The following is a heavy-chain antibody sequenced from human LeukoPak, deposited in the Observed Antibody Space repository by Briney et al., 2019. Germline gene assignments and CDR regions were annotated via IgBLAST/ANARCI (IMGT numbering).Heavy chain of an antibody. CDR3: ARARRRYCSSTSCKGSFGLHYYYYMDV. CDR2: IIPIFGTA. Sequence: SVKVSCKASVGTFSSYAIGWVRQAPGQGLEWMGRIIPIFGTANYAQKSQGRVTITTDESTSTAYMELSSLRSEDTAVYYCARARRRYCSSTSCKGSFGLHYYYYMDVWGKGTTVTVSS. V-gene: IGHV1-69*05. CDR1: VGTFSSYA. D-gene: IGHD2-2*01. J-gene: IGHJ6*03.